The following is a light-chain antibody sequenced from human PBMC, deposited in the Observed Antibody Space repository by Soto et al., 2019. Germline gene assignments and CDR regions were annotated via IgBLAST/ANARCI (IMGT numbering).Light chain of an antibody. Sequence: QSVLTQPASVSGSAGQSITISCTGTSSDVGSYNLVSWYQQHPGKAPKLMIYEGSKRPSGVSNRFSGSKSGNTASLTISGLQDEDEADYHCCSYAGSSTLVFGGGTKLTVL. J-gene: IGLJ2*01. CDR1: SSDVGSYNL. V-gene: IGLV2-23*01. CDR3: CSYAGSSTLV. CDR2: EGS.